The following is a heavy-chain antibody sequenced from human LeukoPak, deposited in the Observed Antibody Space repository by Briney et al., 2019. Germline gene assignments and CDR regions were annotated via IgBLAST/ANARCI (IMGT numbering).Heavy chain of an antibody. V-gene: IGHV3-30*02. J-gene: IGHJ6*03. Sequence: GGSLRLSCAASGFTFSSYGMHWVRQAPGKGLVWVAFIRYDGSNKYYADSVKGRFTISRDNSKNTLYLQMNSLRAEDTAVYYCAKDQWEAAAGRETYYYYYYMDVWGKGTTVTVSS. CDR1: GFTFSSYG. CDR3: AKDQWEAAAGRETYYYYYYMDV. D-gene: IGHD6-13*01. CDR2: IRYDGSNK.